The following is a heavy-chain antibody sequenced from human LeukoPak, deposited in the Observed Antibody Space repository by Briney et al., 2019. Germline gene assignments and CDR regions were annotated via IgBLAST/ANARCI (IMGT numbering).Heavy chain of an antibody. CDR1: GYSFTSYW. D-gene: IGHD4-23*01. J-gene: IGHJ4*02. Sequence: GESLKISCKGSGYSFTSYWIGWVRQMPGKGLEWMGIICPGDSDTRYSPSFQGQVTISADKSISTAYLQWSSLKASDTAMYYCARVGSTVVTHYYFDYWGQGTLVTVSS. CDR2: ICPGDSDT. CDR3: ARVGSTVVTHYYFDY. V-gene: IGHV5-51*01.